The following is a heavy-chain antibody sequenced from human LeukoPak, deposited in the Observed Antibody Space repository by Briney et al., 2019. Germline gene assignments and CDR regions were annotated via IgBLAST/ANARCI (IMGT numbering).Heavy chain of an antibody. CDR1: GFTFSNYW. D-gene: IGHD3-10*01. V-gene: IGHV3-7*01. Sequence: PGGSLRLSCAASGFTFSNYWMSWVRQGPGKGLEWVANIKEDGSEKHYVDSVKGRFTISRDNAKNSLYLQMSSLRAEDTAVYYCARVKYYGSGSYQRLFGYWGQGTLVTVSS. CDR2: IKEDGSEK. J-gene: IGHJ4*02. CDR3: ARVKYYGSGSYQRLFGY.